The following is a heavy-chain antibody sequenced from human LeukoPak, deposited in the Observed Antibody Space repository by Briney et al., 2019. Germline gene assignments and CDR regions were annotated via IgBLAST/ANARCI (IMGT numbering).Heavy chain of an antibody. CDR2: INPNSGGT. CDR1: GYTFTGYY. Sequence: GASVKVSCKASGYTFTGYYMHWVRQAPGQGLEWMGWINPNSGGTNYAQKFQGRVTMTRDTSISTAYMELRSLRSDDTAVYYCARGGYGDYVRWFDPWGQGTLVTVSS. V-gene: IGHV1-2*02. D-gene: IGHD4-17*01. J-gene: IGHJ5*02. CDR3: ARGGYGDYVRWFDP.